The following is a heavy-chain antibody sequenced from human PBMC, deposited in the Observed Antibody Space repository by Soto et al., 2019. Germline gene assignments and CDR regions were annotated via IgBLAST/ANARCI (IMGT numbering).Heavy chain of an antibody. CDR3: ARDRIVVVPAATSYYGMDV. V-gene: IGHV3-21*01. D-gene: IGHD2-2*01. Sequence: EVQLVESGGGLVKPGGSLRLSCAASGFTFSSYSMNWVRQAPGKGLEWVSSISSSSSYIYYADSVKGRFTISRDNAKNSLYLQMNSLRAEDTAVYYCARDRIVVVPAATSYYGMDVWGQGTTVTVSS. CDR2: ISSSSSYI. J-gene: IGHJ6*02. CDR1: GFTFSSYS.